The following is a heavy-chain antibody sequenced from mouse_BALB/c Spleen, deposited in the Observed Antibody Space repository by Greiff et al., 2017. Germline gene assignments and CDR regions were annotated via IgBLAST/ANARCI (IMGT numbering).Heavy chain of an antibody. CDR3: ARLLYYGNYGGAMDY. V-gene: IGHV2-2*02. J-gene: IGHJ4*01. CDR1: GFSLTSYG. D-gene: IGHD2-1*01. CDR2: IWSGGST. Sequence: VHLVESGPGLVQPSQSLSITCTVSGFSLTSYGVHWVRQSPGKGLEWLGVIWSGGSTDYNAAFISRLSISKDNSKSQVFFKMNSLQANDTAIYYCARLLYYGNYGGAMDYWGQGTSVTVSS.